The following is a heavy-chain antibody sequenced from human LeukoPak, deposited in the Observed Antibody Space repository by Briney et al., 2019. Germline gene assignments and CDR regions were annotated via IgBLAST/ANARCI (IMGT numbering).Heavy chain of an antibody. D-gene: IGHD2-21*01. J-gene: IGHJ4*02. Sequence: PGGSLRLSCTASGFTFRSYPMSWVRQAPGKGLEWVSCISESGDRSYYADSVRGRFTISRDNSRNTLYLQMNSLRAEDTAVYFCVARQAYLIATDSWGQGSLVTVSS. V-gene: IGHV3-23*01. CDR2: ISESGDRS. CDR3: VARQAYLIATDS. CDR1: GFTFRSYP.